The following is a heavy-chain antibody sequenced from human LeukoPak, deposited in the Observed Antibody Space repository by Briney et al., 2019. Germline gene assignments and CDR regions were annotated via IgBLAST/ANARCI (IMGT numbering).Heavy chain of an antibody. Sequence: GGSLRLSCAASGFTFSSYSMNWVRQAPGKGLEWVSSISSSSSYIYYADSVKGRFTISRDNAKNSLYLQMNSLRAEDTAVYYCARDEGGSYFHLDYWGQGTLVTVSS. V-gene: IGHV3-21*01. CDR2: ISSSSSYI. J-gene: IGHJ4*02. D-gene: IGHD1-26*01. CDR1: GFTFSSYS. CDR3: ARDEGGSYFHLDY.